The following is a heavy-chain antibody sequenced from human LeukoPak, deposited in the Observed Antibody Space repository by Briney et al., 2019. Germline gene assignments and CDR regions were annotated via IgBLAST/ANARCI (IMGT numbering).Heavy chain of an antibody. CDR3: ARDDLYCSGGSCYSVWFDP. Sequence: ASVKVSCKASGYTFTSYGISWVRQAPGQGLEWMGWISAYNGNTNYAQKLQGRVTMTTDTSTSTAYMGLRSLRSDDTAVYYCARDDLYCSGGSCYSVWFDPWGQGTLVTVSS. CDR1: GYTFTSYG. V-gene: IGHV1-18*01. D-gene: IGHD2-15*01. J-gene: IGHJ5*02. CDR2: ISAYNGNT.